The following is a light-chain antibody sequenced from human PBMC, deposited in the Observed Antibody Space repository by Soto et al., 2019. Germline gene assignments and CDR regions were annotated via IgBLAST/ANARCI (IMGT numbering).Light chain of an antibody. J-gene: IGKJ5*01. CDR1: QGMSSY. V-gene: IGKV1-9*01. Sequence: DIPLTKSPSFLSASVGDPVTITCRASQGMSSYFAWYQQKPGKAPKLLIFAATTLHRGVPSRFSGSGSGTEFTLTISSLQPEEFAAYNCQQLSSYLITFGQGTRLEMK. CDR2: AAT. CDR3: QQLSSYLIT.